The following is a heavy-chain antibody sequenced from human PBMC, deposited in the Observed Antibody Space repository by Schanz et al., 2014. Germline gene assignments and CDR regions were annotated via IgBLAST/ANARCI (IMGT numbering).Heavy chain of an antibody. D-gene: IGHD6-19*01. Sequence: QVQLVESGGGVVQPGRSLRLSCAASGFTFSNYAMHWVRQAPGKGLEWVAVISFHGIDKYYADSVKGRFTISRDNSKNTVYLQMKSLRAEDTAVYYCARSSGWRSYFDSWGQGTLVTVAS. CDR1: GFTFSNYA. CDR3: ARSSGWRSYFDS. J-gene: IGHJ4*02. V-gene: IGHV3-30*04. CDR2: ISFHGIDK.